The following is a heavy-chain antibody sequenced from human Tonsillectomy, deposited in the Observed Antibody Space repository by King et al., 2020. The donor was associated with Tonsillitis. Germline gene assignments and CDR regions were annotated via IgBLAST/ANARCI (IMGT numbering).Heavy chain of an antibody. J-gene: IGHJ6*03. CDR3: AREVAGFDYYYMDV. CDR2: IYYRGST. V-gene: IGHV4-59*01. D-gene: IGHD5-12*01. CDR1: GGSISSYY. Sequence: VQLQESGPGLVKPSETLSLTCTVSGGSISSYYWSWIRQPPGKGLEWIGYIYYRGSTNYNPSLKSRVTKSVDTSKNQLALKLSPVTAADTAVYYCAREVAGFDYYYMDVWGKGTTVTVSS.